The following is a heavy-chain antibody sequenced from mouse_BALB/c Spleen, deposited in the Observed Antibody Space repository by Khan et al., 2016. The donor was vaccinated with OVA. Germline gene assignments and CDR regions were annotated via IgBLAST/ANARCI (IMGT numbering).Heavy chain of an antibody. CDR1: EFSLTSYG. J-gene: IGHJ4*01. CDR3: AKQNHGTLYAVDY. Sequence: QVQLKESGPGLVAPSQSLSITCTVSEFSLTSYGVSWVRQPPGKGLEWLGVMWGDGNTNYHSALRSRLSISKDNSKSQVFLKLNSLQTDDTATYYCAKQNHGTLYAVDYWGQGTSVTVSS. D-gene: IGHD2-1*01. CDR2: MWGDGNT. V-gene: IGHV2-3*01.